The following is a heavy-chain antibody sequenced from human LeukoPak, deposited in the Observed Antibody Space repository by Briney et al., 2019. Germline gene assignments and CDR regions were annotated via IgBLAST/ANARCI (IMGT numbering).Heavy chain of an antibody. CDR1: GDSVSSNSAA. D-gene: IGHD3-10*01. J-gene: IGHJ6*03. CDR3: ARALTSYPYYYYYMDV. V-gene: IGHV6-1*01. CDR2: TYYRSKWYN. Sequence: SQTLSLTCAISGDSVSSNSAAWNWIRQSPSRGLEWLGRTYYRSKWYNDYAVSVKSRITINPDTSKNQFSLQLNSVTPEDTAVYYCARALTSYPYYYYYMDVWGKGTTVTVSS.